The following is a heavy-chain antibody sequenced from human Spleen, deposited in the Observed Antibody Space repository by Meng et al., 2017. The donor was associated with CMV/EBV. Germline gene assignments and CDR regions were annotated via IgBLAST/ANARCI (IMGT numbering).Heavy chain of an antibody. Sequence: SLKISCAASGFTFDDYAIHWVRLAPGKGLEWVSGVNWNSGSIAYADSVQGRFTVSRDNAKNSPSLQMSSLKVEDTAVYYCAKGTLDQTAMVVNWGQGTLVTVSS. CDR1: GFTFDDYA. CDR2: VNWNSGSI. J-gene: IGHJ4*02. CDR3: AKGTLDQTAMVVN. D-gene: IGHD5-18*01. V-gene: IGHV3-9*01.